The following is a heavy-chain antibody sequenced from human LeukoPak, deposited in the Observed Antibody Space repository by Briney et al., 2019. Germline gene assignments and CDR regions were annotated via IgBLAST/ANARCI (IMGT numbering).Heavy chain of an antibody. CDR2: INPSGGST. Sequence: ASVKVSCKAFGYTFTSYYMHWVRQAPGQGLEWMGIINPSGGSTSYAQKFQGRVTMTRDMSTSTVYMELSSLRSEDTAVYYCARDHYYDSSGYDAFDIWGQGTMVTVSS. CDR3: ARDHYYDSSGYDAFDI. CDR1: GYTFTSYY. V-gene: IGHV1-46*01. J-gene: IGHJ3*02. D-gene: IGHD3-22*01.